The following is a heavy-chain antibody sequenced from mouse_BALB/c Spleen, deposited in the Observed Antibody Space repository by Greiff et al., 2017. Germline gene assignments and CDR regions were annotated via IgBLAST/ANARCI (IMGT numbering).Heavy chain of an antibody. D-gene: IGHD2-4*01. V-gene: IGHV1S22*01. CDR3: TRSIYYDPAWFAY. J-gene: IGHJ3*01. CDR1: GYTFTSYW. Sequence: LQQPGSELVRPGASVKLSCKASGYTFTSYWMHWVKQRPGQGLEWIGNIYPGSGSTNYDEKFKSKATLTVDTSSSTAYMQLSSLTSEDSAVYYCTRSIYYDPAWFAYWGQGTLVTVSA. CDR2: IYPGSGST.